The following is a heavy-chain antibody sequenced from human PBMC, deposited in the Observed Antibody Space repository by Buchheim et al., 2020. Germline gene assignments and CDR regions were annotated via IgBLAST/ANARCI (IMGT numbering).Heavy chain of an antibody. CDR3: ARSCGGDCYTGYYYGMDV. CDR2: IWYDGSNK. D-gene: IGHD2-21*02. CDR1: GFTFRSYG. V-gene: IGHV3-33*01. J-gene: IGHJ6*02. Sequence: QVQLMESGGGVVQPGRSLRLSCSASGFTFRSYGMHWVRQAPGKGLEWVAVIWYDGSNKYYADSVKGRFTISSDNSKNTLYLQMNSLRVEDTAVYYCARSCGGDCYTGYYYGMDVWGQGTT.